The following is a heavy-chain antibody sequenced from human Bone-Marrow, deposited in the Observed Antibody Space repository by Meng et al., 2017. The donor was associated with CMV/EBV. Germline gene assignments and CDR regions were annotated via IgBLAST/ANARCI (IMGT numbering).Heavy chain of an antibody. CDR1: GYTFISYT. CDR3: ARVLVGYGMYV. D-gene: IGHD1-26*01. J-gene: IGHJ6*02. CDR2: IIPILGIA. Sequence: SVKVSCKASGYTFISYTISWVRQAPGQGLEWMGRIIPILGIANYAQKFQGRVTITADKSTSTAYMELSSLRSEDTAVYYCARVLVGYGMYVWGQGTTVTVSS. V-gene: IGHV1-69*02.